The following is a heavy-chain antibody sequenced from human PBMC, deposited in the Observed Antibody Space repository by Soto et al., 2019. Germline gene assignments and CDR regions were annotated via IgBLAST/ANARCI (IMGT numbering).Heavy chain of an antibody. CDR1: GGSFSGYY. CDR2: INHSGST. D-gene: IGHD2-2*01. V-gene: IGHV4-34*01. Sequence: SETLSLTCAVYGGSFSGYYWSWIRQPPGKGLEWIGEINHSGSTNYNPSLKSRVTISVDTSKNQFSLKLSSVTAADTAVYYCARAFISTRSFDPWGQGTLVTVSS. J-gene: IGHJ5*02. CDR3: ARAFISTRSFDP.